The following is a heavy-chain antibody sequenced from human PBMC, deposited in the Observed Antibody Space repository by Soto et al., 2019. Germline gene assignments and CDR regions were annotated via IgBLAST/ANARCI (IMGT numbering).Heavy chain of an antibody. CDR3: ARELSNSPDYFDF. Sequence: PSETLSLTCTFSCGSIISDDYYWSWIRQPPGKGLEWIGYIYYSGRTDYNPSLKSRVVISIDTSKNQFSLILSSMSATDTAVYYCARELSNSPDYFDFSGQGTLVTVSS. J-gene: IGHJ4*02. D-gene: IGHD6-6*01. V-gene: IGHV4-30-4*01. CDR1: CGSIISDDYY. CDR2: IYYSGRT.